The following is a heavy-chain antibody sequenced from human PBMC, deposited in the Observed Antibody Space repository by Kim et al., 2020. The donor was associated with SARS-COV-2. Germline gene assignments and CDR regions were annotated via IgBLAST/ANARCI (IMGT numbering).Heavy chain of an antibody. CDR1: GGSISSYY. CDR3: ARKMPQLYSSGWYWFDP. J-gene: IGHJ5*02. V-gene: IGHV4-59*01. D-gene: IGHD6-19*01. Sequence: SETLSLTCTVSGGSISSYYWSWIRQPPGKGLEWIGYIYYSGSTNYNPSLKSRVTISVDTSKNQFSLKLSSVTAADTAVYYCARKMPQLYSSGWYWFDPWG. CDR2: IYYSGST.